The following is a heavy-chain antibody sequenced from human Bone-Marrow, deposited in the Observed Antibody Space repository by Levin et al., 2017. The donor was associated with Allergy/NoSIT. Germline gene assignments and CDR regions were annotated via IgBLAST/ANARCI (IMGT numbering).Heavy chain of an antibody. D-gene: IGHD5-12*01. V-gene: IGHV4-59*01. J-gene: IGHJ4*02. CDR1: GGSISNYY. CDR3: ARYLSGYDLFDY. Sequence: SETLSLTCTVSGGSISNYYWGWIRQPPGKGLEWIGYVYSSGSTNYNASLKSRVTISVDTTKNHFSLNLNSVTAADTAVYYCARYLSGYDLFDYWGQGTLVTVSS. CDR2: VYSSGST.